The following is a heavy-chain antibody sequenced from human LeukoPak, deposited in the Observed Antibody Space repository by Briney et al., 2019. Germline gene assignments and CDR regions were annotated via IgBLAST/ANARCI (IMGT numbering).Heavy chain of an antibody. V-gene: IGHV4-59*08. CDR2: IYYSGST. CDR3: ARCLGGILTGPVGYFDY. Sequence: PSETLSLTCTVSGGSISSYYWSWIRQPPGKGLEWIGYIYYSGSTNYNPSLKSRVTISVDTSKNQFSLKLSSVTAADTAVYYCARCLGGILTGPVGYFDYWGPGTLVTVSS. J-gene: IGHJ4*02. D-gene: IGHD3-9*01. CDR1: GGSISSYY.